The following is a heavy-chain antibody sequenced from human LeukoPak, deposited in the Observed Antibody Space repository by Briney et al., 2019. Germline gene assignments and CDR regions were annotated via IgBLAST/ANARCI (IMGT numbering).Heavy chain of an antibody. J-gene: IGHJ4*02. CDR1: GFTFSSYG. CDR2: IWYDGSNK. CDR3: ARAAVAGDY. Sequence: GSLRLSCAASGFTFSSYGIHWVRQAPGKGLEWVALIWYDGSNKYYANSVKGRFTISRDNSKNTLYLQMNSLRAEDTAVYYCARAAVAGDYWGQGTLVTVSS. D-gene: IGHD6-19*01. V-gene: IGHV3-33*01.